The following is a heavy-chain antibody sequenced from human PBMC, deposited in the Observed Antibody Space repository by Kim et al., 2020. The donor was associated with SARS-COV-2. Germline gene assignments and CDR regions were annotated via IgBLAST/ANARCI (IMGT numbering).Heavy chain of an antibody. CDR1: GFTFSSYS. CDR2: ISSSSSYI. D-gene: IGHD6-19*01. J-gene: IGHJ3*02. Sequence: GGSLRLSCAASGFTFSSYSMNWVRQAPGKGLEWVSSISSSSSYIYYADSVKGRFTISRDNAKNSLYLQMNSLRAEDTAVYYCARDPLAVAGSGRDAFDIWGQGTMVTVSS. CDR3: ARDPLAVAGSGRDAFDI. V-gene: IGHV3-21*01.